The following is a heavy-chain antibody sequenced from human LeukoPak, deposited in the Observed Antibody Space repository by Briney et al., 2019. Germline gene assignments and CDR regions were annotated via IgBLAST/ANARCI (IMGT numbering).Heavy chain of an antibody. V-gene: IGHV1-46*01. J-gene: IGHJ3*02. Sequence: ASVKVSCKASGYTFTSYYMHWVRQAPGQGLEWMGIINPSAGSTSYAQKFQGRVTMTRDTSTSTVYMELSSLRSEDTAVYYCARELSGGGAFDIWGQGTMVTVSS. D-gene: IGHD2-15*01. CDR2: INPSAGST. CDR1: GYTFTSYY. CDR3: ARELSGGGAFDI.